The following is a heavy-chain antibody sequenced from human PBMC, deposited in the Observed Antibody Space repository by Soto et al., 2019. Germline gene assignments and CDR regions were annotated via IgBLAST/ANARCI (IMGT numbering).Heavy chain of an antibody. CDR2: ISRSSKYK. D-gene: IGHD3-10*01. J-gene: IGHJ6*02. CDR3: PRVLLWFGELRDYGMDV. Sequence: GGSLRLSXAASGFTFSDYNMNWVRQAPGKGLEWVSSISRSSKYKSYTDPVKGRFTISRDNAKKSLYLQMNSLRADDTAVYYCPRVLLWFGELRDYGMDVWGRGTAVTVSS. CDR1: GFTFSDYN. V-gene: IGHV3-21*01.